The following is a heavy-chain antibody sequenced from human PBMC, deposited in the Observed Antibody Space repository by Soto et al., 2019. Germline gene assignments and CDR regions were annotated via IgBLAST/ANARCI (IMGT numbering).Heavy chain of an antibody. CDR3: AKHGAPGGTSGYYKYGMDV. CDR1: GFTFSSYA. J-gene: IGHJ6*02. CDR2: IGVNSGNT. D-gene: IGHD6-13*01. V-gene: IGHV3-23*01. Sequence: LRLSCAASGFTFSSYAMRWVRQAPGKGLEWVSAIGVNSGNTYYADSVKGRFTISRDNSRNTLFLQMNSLRAEDTAVYYCAKHGAPGGTSGYYKYGMDVWGQGTTVTVSS.